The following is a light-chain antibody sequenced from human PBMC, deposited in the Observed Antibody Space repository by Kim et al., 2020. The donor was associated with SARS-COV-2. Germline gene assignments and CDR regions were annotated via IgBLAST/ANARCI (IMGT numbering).Light chain of an antibody. CDR3: SSYTSSSTYV. CDR2: DV. J-gene: IGLJ1*01. CDR1: SSDVGGYNH. V-gene: IGLV2-14*04. Sequence: SVSGSPGQSITSSCTGTSSDVGGYNHVSWYQQHPGKAPKLMIYDVINRFSGSKSGNTASLTISGLQAEDEADYYCSSYTSSSTYVFGTGTKVTVL.